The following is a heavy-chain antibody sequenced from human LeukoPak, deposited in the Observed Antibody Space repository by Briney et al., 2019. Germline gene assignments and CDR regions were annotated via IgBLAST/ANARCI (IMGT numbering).Heavy chain of an antibody. CDR3: ARRGPTPYDYYMDV. D-gene: IGHD2-15*01. Sequence: ASVKVSCKASGYTFMHYGIHWVRQAPGQGLEWLGWISANNGDTNYAQKLQGRVTMTTDTSTSTAYMELRSLTSDDTAVYYCARRGPTPYDYYMDVWGNGTTVTVSS. CDR1: GYTFMHYG. J-gene: IGHJ6*03. CDR2: ISANNGDT. V-gene: IGHV1-18*01.